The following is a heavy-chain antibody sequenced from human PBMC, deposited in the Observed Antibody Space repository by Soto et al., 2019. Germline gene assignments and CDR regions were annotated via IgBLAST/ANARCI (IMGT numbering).Heavy chain of an antibody. J-gene: IGHJ3*02. V-gene: IGHV3-7*01. CDR2: IKQDGSET. Sequence: EVQLVESGGDLVQPGGSLRLSCAASGFSFSSYWMSWVRQAPGKGLEWVANIKQDGSETYYVESVRGRFTISRDSAKSSLYLQMNRLGAEGTAVYYCVRNYIWGQGTLVFVSS. CDR1: GFSFSSYW. CDR3: VRNYI.